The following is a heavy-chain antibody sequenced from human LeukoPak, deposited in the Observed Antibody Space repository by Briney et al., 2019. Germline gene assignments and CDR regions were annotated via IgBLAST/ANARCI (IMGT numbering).Heavy chain of an antibody. J-gene: IGHJ1*01. CDR3: ARYGGGAADPLQD. D-gene: IGHD6-13*01. CDR1: GGSISSYY. V-gene: IGHV4-59*01. CDR2: IYYSGST. Sequence: PSETLSLTCTVSGGSISSYYWSWLRQPPGKGLEWIGYIYYSGSTNYNPSLKSRVTISVDTSKNQFSLKLSSVTAADTAVYYCARYGGGAADPLQDWGQGTLVTVSS.